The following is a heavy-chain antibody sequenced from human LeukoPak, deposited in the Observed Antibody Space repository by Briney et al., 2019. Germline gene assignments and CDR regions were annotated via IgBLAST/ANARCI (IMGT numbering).Heavy chain of an antibody. CDR3: ARARRAPMVRGVINWFDP. CDR2: INWNGGST. J-gene: IGHJ5*02. V-gene: IGHV3-20*04. D-gene: IGHD3-10*01. CDR1: VFTFDDYG. Sequence: PGGALRLSCAASVFTFDDYGMCWVRQAPGKGLEWVSVINWNGGSTGYADSVKGRFTISRDNAKNSLYLQMNSLRAEDTALYYCARARRAPMVRGVINWFDPWGQGTLVTVSS.